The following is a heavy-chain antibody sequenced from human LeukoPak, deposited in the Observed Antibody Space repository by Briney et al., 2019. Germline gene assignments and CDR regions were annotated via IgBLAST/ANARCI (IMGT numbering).Heavy chain of an antibody. J-gene: IGHJ4*02. D-gene: IGHD3-22*01. CDR2: ISSSSTYI. CDR3: ARTYSEYYSDSSGYYYSPFDF. CDR1: GFTFSSYN. V-gene: IGHV3-21*01. Sequence: GGSLRLSCAASGFTFSSYNMNWVRQAPGKGLEWVSSISSSSTYIFYADSVKGRFTISRDNAKSPLYLQMNSLRAEDTAVYYCARTYSEYYSDSSGYYYSPFDFWGQGTLVSVSS.